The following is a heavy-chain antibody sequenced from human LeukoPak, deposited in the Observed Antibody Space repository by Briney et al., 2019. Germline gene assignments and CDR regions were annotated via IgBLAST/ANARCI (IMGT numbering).Heavy chain of an antibody. CDR3: ARVLADAGTGY. Sequence: ASVKVSYKASGYTFTGYYIHWVRQAPGQGLEWMGIIHPSGGSTTYAQKFQGRVTVTSDTSTSTVYMELSSLRSEDTAVYYCARVLADAGTGYWGQGTLVTVSS. CDR2: IHPSGGST. CDR1: GYTFTGYY. J-gene: IGHJ4*02. V-gene: IGHV1-46*01. D-gene: IGHD6-13*01.